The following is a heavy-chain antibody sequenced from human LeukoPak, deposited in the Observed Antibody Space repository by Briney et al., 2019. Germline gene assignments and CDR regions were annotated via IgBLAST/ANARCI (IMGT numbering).Heavy chain of an antibody. CDR2: ISYDGSNK. J-gene: IGHJ4*02. D-gene: IGHD6-19*01. V-gene: IGHV3-30*03. CDR1: GFTFSSYG. Sequence: PGGSLRLSCAASGFTFSSYGMHWVRQAPGKGLEWVAVISYDGSNKYYADSVKGRFTTSRDNSKNTLYLQMNSLGAEDTAVYYCALIAVAGTAFDYWGQGTLVTVSS. CDR3: ALIAVAGTAFDY.